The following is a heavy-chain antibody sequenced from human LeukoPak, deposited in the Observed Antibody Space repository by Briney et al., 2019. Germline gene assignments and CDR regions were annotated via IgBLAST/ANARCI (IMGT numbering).Heavy chain of an antibody. CDR1: GYSFTSYW. V-gene: IGHV5-51*01. CDR3: AKIDRQYCSRSSCYALDY. J-gene: IGHJ4*02. CDR2: IYPGDSDT. D-gene: IGHD2-2*01. Sequence: GESLKISCKCSGYSFTSYWIGWVRQMPGKGLEWMGIIYPGDSDTRYSPSFQGQVTISADKSISTAYLQWSSLKASDTAIYYCAKIDRQYCSRSSCYALDYWGQGTQVTVSS.